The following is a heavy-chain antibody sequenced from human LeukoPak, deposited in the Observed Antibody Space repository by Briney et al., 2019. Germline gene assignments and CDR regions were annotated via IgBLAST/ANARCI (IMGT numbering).Heavy chain of an antibody. CDR3: ARKSTAAAASHL. CDR2: IFSSGGT. D-gene: IGHD2-2*01. V-gene: IGHV4-59*01. J-gene: IGHJ2*01. Sequence: SETLSLTCTVYGAFISRYYWSWFRQPPGKGLECIGYIFSSGGTKYNPSLESRLTISVDTSRDQVSLSLTSMTPADTAVYYCARKSTAAAASHLWGRGTLVTVSS. CDR1: GAFISRYY.